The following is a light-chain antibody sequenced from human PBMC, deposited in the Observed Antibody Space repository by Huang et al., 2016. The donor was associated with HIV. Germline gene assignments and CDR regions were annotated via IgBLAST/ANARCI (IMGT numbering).Light chain of an antibody. J-gene: IGKJ4*01. V-gene: IGKV4-1*01. Sequence: DIVMTQSPVSLAVSLGERTTINCKYSQNLLYRSNNRNYLAWYQQRPGQPPKLLIYWASTRESGVPDRFSGSGSGTDFTLTISSLQAEDVAVYYCQQYYTTPLTFGGGTKVEIK. CDR2: WAS. CDR3: QQYYTTPLT. CDR1: QNLLYRSNNRNY.